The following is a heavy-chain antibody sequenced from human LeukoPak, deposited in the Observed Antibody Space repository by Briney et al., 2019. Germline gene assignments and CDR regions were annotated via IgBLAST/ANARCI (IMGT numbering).Heavy chain of an antibody. CDR2: ISGSGGST. CDR1: GFTISGNA. CDR3: AKGISTVTKGSLDY. V-gene: IGHV3-23*01. J-gene: IGHJ4*02. D-gene: IGHD4-17*01. Sequence: GGSLRLSCAASGFTISGNAMSWVRQAPGKGLEWVVAISGSGGSTYYADSVKGRFTISRDTSNNTLYLQISLRAEDTAVYYCAKGISTVTKGSLDYWGQGTLVTVSS.